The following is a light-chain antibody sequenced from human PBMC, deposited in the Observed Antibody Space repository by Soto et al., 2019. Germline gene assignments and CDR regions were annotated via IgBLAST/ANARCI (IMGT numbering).Light chain of an antibody. V-gene: IGLV1-40*01. CDR2: GNS. J-gene: IGLJ3*02. CDR1: SSNIGSGYD. Sequence: QSVLTQPPSVSGAPGQRVTISCTGSSSNIGSGYDVHWYQQLPGTAPKLLIYGNSNRPSGVPDRFSGSKSGPSASLAITGHQAEDEADYYCQSYDSSLSVTWVFGGGTQLTVL. CDR3: QSYDSSLSVTWV.